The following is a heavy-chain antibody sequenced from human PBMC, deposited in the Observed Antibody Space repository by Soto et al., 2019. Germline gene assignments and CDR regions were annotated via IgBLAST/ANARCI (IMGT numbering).Heavy chain of an antibody. D-gene: IGHD3-10*01. CDR1: GFTFSDYA. CDR3: AKERGVLDAFDM. Sequence: QVQLVESGGGAVLAGMSLRLSCAGSGFTFSDYAMYWVRQAPGKGLEWVAVTSDDGSKRYYTESVKGRFTITRDNSKNALYLQVNSLRAEDTAVYFCAKERGVLDAFDMWGQGTMVTVS. V-gene: IGHV3-30*18. J-gene: IGHJ3*02. CDR2: TSDDGSKR.